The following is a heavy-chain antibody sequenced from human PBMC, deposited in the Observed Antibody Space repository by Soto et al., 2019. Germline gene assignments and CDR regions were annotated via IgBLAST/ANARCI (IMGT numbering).Heavy chain of an antibody. J-gene: IGHJ6*02. V-gene: IGHV1-2*02. CDR2: INPNSGGT. CDR3: ARGEAVTYYDFWSGYRHYYGMDV. Sequence: ASVKVSCKASGYTFTGYYMHWVRQAPGQGLEWMGWINPNSGGTNYAQKFQGRVTMTRDTSISTAYMELSRLRSDDTAVYYCARGEAVTYYDFWSGYRHYYGMDVWGQGPRSPSP. CDR1: GYTFTGYY. D-gene: IGHD3-3*01.